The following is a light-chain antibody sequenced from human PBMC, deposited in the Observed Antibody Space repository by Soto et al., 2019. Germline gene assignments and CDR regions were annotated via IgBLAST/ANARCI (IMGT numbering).Light chain of an antibody. CDR3: SSYTNSGSV. J-gene: IGLJ2*01. CDR2: EVS. CDR1: SGDVGGYNY. Sequence: QSALTQPASVSGSPGQSITISCTGTSGDVGGYNYVSWYQQHPGKVPKLIIYEVSKRPSGVSNRFSGSKSGNTASLTISGLQGEDESHYYCSSYTNSGSVFGGGTKVTVL. V-gene: IGLV2-14*01.